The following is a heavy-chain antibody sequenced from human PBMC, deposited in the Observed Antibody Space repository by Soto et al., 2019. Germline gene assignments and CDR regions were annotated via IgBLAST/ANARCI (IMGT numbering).Heavy chain of an antibody. V-gene: IGHV3-33*01. Sequence: GGSLRLSCAASGFTFSSYGMHWVRQAPGKGLEWVAVIWYDGSNKYYADSVKGRFTISRDNSKNTLYLQMNSLRAEDTAVYYCARDSIPGIYYYYGMDVWGQGTTVTVSS. J-gene: IGHJ6*02. CDR2: IWYDGSNK. D-gene: IGHD2-21*01. CDR1: GFTFSSYG. CDR3: ARDSIPGIYYYYGMDV.